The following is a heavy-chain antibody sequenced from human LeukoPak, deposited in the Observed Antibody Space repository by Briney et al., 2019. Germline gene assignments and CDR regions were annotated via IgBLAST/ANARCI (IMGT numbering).Heavy chain of an antibody. J-gene: IGHJ4*02. D-gene: IGHD6-13*01. V-gene: IGHV3-21*01. CDR2: ISSSSSYI. Sequence: GGSLGLSCAASGFTFSSYSMNWVRQAPGKGLEWVSSISSSSSYIYYADSVKGRFTISRDNAKNSLYLQMNSLRAEDTAVYYCARSPSPIAAPTDYWGQGTLVTVSS. CDR3: ARSPSPIAAPTDY. CDR1: GFTFSSYS.